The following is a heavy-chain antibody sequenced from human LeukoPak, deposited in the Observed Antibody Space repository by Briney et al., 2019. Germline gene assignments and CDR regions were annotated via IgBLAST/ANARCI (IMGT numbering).Heavy chain of an antibody. J-gene: IGHJ4*02. Sequence: GGSLRLSCAASGFTFSTYGMHWVRQTPGKGLEWVAVISYDGSNKYYADSVKGRFTISRDNSKSTLYLQMNSLRAEDTAVYYCAKDTGFRAAAGTYFDYWGQGTLVTVSS. CDR2: ISYDGSNK. D-gene: IGHD6-13*01. CDR1: GFTFSTYG. V-gene: IGHV3-30*18. CDR3: AKDTGFRAAAGTYFDY.